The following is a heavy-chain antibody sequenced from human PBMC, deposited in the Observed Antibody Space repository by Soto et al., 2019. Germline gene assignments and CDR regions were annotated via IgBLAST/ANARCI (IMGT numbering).Heavy chain of an antibody. Sequence: QVQLVQSGAEVKKPGSSVKVSCKASGGTFSSYAISWVRQAPGQGLEWMGGIIPIFGTANYAQKFQGRVTITADESTSTAYMELSSLRSEDTAVYYCARDSPYCSGGSCYFLPGIDYWGQGTLVTVSS. CDR1: GGTFSSYA. J-gene: IGHJ4*02. CDR2: IIPIFGTA. CDR3: ARDSPYCSGGSCYFLPGIDY. D-gene: IGHD2-15*01. V-gene: IGHV1-69*12.